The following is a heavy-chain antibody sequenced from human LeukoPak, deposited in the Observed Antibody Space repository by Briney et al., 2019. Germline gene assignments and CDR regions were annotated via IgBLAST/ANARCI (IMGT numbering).Heavy chain of an antibody. CDR1: GFTVSTNY. J-gene: IGHJ6*04. D-gene: IGHD2-21*02. CDR3: ARDREVVPAMAQMDV. V-gene: IGHV3-53*01. Sequence: PGGSLRLSCAASGFTVSTNYMSWVRQAPGKGLEWASVIYTDGSTHYADSVKGRFTISRDNSKNALYLQMNSLRAEDTAVYYCARDREVVPAMAQMDVWGKGTTVTVSS. CDR2: IYTDGST.